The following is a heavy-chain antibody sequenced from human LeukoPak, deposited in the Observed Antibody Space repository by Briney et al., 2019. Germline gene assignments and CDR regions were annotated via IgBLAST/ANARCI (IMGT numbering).Heavy chain of an antibody. J-gene: IGHJ4*02. Sequence: GGSLRLSCAASGFTFSTYAMSWVRQAPGKGLEWVSAISGSGGCTYYADSVKGRFTISRDNSKNTVYLQMNSLTADDTAVYYCAKTTVGYSSGRYPGWPADCWGQGALVTVSP. CDR2: ISGSGGCT. CDR3: AKTTVGYSSGRYPGWPADC. CDR1: GFTFSTYA. V-gene: IGHV3-23*01. D-gene: IGHD6-19*01.